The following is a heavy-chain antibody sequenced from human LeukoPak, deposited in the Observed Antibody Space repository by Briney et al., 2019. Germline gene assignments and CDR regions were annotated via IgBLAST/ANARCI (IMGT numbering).Heavy chain of an antibody. Sequence: PGGSLRLSCAASGFTFSSYGMHWVRQAPGKGLEWVAFIRYDGSNKYYADSVKGRFTISRDNSKNTLYLQMNSLRAEDMAVYYCAKVPSTHYDFWSGYYTYWGQGTLVTVSS. V-gene: IGHV3-30*02. CDR2: IRYDGSNK. D-gene: IGHD3-3*01. CDR1: GFTFSSYG. CDR3: AKVPSTHYDFWSGYYTY. J-gene: IGHJ4*02.